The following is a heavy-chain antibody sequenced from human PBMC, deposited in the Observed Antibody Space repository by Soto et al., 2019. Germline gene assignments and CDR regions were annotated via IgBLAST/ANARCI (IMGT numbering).Heavy chain of an antibody. V-gene: IGHV4-59*03. CDR1: GNAISDYF. J-gene: IGHJ4*02. CDR2: IHSSGTT. D-gene: IGHD1-26*01. Sequence: SETLSLTCNVSGNAISDYFWSWLRQSPGKALEWIGHIHSSGTTKYNPSLANRVTMSEDTSKNQVSLRLISMTPADTAVYFCARNRAGGTIYHLDYWGPGKLVTVSS. CDR3: ARNRAGGTIYHLDY.